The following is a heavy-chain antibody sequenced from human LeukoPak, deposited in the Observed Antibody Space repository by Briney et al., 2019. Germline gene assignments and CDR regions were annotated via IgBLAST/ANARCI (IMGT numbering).Heavy chain of an antibody. V-gene: IGHV3-53*01. J-gene: IGHJ3*02. D-gene: IGHD3-10*01. CDR3: ARGYYGSGSYYIGDAFDI. CDR1: GFTFSSYG. CDR2: IYRGGST. Sequence: GGSLRLSCAASGFTFSSYGMSWVRQAPGKGLQWVSVIYRGGSTYYADSVKGRFTISRDNSDNTLYLQMNSLRAEDTAVYYCARGYYGSGSYYIGDAFDIWGQGTMVTVSS.